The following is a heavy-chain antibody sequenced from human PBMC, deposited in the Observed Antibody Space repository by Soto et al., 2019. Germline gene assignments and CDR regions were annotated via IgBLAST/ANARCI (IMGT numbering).Heavy chain of an antibody. D-gene: IGHD3-10*02. CDR2: ITHSGST. CDR1: GGSFSCYY. CDR3: ARSSVRGWSY. V-gene: IGHV4-34*01. J-gene: IGHJ4*02. Sequence: SETLSRTCAVYGGSFSCYYWTWIRQPPGKGLEWIGEITHSGSTNYNPSLKSRVTISVDTSKNQFSLNLNSVTAADTAVYYCARSSVRGWSYWGQGTLVTVSS.